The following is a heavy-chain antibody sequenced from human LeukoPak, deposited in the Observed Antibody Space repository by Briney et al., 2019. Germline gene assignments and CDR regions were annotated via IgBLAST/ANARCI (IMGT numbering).Heavy chain of an antibody. J-gene: IGHJ4*02. CDR1: GGSMSTSNYY. Sequence: ASETLSLTCTVSGGSMSTSNYYWGWIRQPPGKGLEWIGNIFYSGSTYYSPSLRSRVTISLDTSRNQFSLKLNSVTAADTAVYYCARGRVYYYDHPSGEELTYYFDYWGQGTLVTVSS. CDR2: IFYSGST. CDR3: ARGRVYYYDHPSGEELTYYFDY. V-gene: IGHV4-39*07. D-gene: IGHD3-22*01.